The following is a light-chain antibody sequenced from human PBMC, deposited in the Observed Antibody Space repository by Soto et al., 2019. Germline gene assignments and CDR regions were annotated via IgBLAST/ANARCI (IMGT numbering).Light chain of an antibody. Sequence: QSVLTQPPSVSGAPGQRVTISCTWSSSNIGAGHDVHWYQQLPGTAPKLLIYGNGNRPSGVPDRFSGSKSGTSASLATTGLQAEDEADYYCQSYDSSLSGSEVFGTGTKVT. V-gene: IGLV1-40*01. CDR1: SSNIGAGHD. J-gene: IGLJ1*01. CDR2: GNG. CDR3: QSYDSSLSGSEV.